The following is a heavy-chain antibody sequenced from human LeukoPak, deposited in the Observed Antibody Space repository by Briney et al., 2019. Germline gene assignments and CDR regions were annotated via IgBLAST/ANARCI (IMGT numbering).Heavy chain of an antibody. CDR3: ARGGGDY. J-gene: IGHJ4*02. D-gene: IGHD2-15*01. Sequence: PGGSLRLSCAASGFIVSSSYMIWVRQAPGKGLEWVSVIYSGGSTYYADSVKGRFTISRDNSKDTLYLQMNSLRADDTAVYYCARGGGDYWGQGTLVTVSS. CDR2: IYSGGST. CDR1: GFIVSSSY. V-gene: IGHV3-53*01.